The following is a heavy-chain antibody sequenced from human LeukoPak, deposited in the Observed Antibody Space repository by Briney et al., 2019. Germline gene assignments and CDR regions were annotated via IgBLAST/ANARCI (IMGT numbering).Heavy chain of an antibody. V-gene: IGHV4-59*01. CDR2: IYYSGST. CDR3: ARVIRAAYYFDY. Sequence: PSENLSLNCTVSGGSISSYYWSWIRQPPGKGLEWIGYIYYSGSTNYNPSLKSRVTISVDTSKNQFSLKLSSVTAADTAVYYCARVIRAAYYFDYWGQGTLVTVSS. CDR1: GGSISSYY. J-gene: IGHJ4*02.